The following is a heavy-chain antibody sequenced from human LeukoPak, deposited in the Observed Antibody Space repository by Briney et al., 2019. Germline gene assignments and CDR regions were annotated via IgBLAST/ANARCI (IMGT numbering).Heavy chain of an antibody. CDR1: GYTFTSYD. J-gene: IGHJ3*02. V-gene: IGHV1-18*01. CDR3: AREQGYCSSTSCSRGAFDI. Sequence: ASVKVSCKASGYTFTSYDISWVRQAPGQGLEWMGWISAYNGNTNYAQKLQGRVTMTTDTSTSTAYMELRSLRSDDTAVYYCAREQGYCSSTSCSRGAFDIWGQGTMVTVSS. D-gene: IGHD2-2*01. CDR2: ISAYNGNT.